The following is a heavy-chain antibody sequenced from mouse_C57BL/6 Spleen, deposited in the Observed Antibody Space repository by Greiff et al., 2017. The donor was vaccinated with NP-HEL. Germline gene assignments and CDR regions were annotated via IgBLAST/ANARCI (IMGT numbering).Heavy chain of an antibody. V-gene: IGHV1-82*01. CDR2: IYPGDGDT. Sequence: QVQLKESGPELVKPGASVKISCKASGYAFSSSWMNWVKQRPGKGLEWIGRIYPGDGDTNYNGKFKGKATLTADKSSSTAYMQLSSLTSEDSAVYFCARRGVITTVVAGGYYFDYWGQGTTLTVSS. CDR1: GYAFSSSW. J-gene: IGHJ2*01. D-gene: IGHD1-1*01. CDR3: ARRGVITTVVAGGYYFDY.